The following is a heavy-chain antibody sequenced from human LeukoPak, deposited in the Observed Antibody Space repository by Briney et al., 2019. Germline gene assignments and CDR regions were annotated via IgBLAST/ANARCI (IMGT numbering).Heavy chain of an antibody. J-gene: IGHJ6*02. V-gene: IGHV3-48*03. CDR2: INYNGGIT. D-gene: IGHD4-17*01. CDR1: GFTFSSYE. Sequence: GGSLRLSCAASGFTFSSYEMNWVRQAPGKGLEWVSYINYNGGITDYADSLKGRFTISRDNAKNSLYLQINNPRVEDTAVYYCARRATVSYYGMDVWGQGTPVTVSS. CDR3: ARRATVSYYGMDV.